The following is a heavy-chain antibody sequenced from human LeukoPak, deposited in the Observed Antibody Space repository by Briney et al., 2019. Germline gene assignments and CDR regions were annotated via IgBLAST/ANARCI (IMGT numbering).Heavy chain of an antibody. J-gene: IGHJ5*02. CDR1: GFTLSTNY. D-gene: IGHD6-13*01. V-gene: IGHV3-66*01. Sequence: GGSLRLSCRASGFTLSTNYMNWVRQAPGKGLEWVSVIYSGGNTYYTDSVKGRFSISRDDSINTVYLQMNSLRADDTAVYYCAREVYSSTWFDLWGRGTLDTVSS. CDR2: IYSGGNT. CDR3: AREVYSSTWFDL.